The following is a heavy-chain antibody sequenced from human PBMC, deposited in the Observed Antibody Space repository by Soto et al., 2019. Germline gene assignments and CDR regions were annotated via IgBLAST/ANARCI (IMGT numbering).Heavy chain of an antibody. J-gene: IGHJ6*02. D-gene: IGHD2-15*01. CDR3: ARTCSGISCFSQLLSYYYGMDV. CDR2: VRQDGSEK. Sequence: EVHLVESGGELVQPGGSLRLSCAASGFTFSSYWMSWVRQAPGKGLEWGASVRQDGSEKYYVASVAGRFTISRDNVKNSLFLQMNNLSAEDTAVYYCARTCSGISCFSQLLSYYYGMDVWGQGTTVTVSS. CDR1: GFTFSSYW. V-gene: IGHV3-7*01.